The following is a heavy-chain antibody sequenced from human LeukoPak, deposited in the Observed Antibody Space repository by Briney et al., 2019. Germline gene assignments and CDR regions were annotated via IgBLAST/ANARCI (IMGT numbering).Heavy chain of an antibody. CDR3: AKDLGIVVVNFDY. Sequence: GGSLRLSCAASGFTFSSYAMSWVRQAPGKGLEWVSGISASGGSTYYADSVKGRFTISRDNSKNTLYLQMNSLRAEDTAVYYCAKDLGIVVVNFDYWGQGTLVTVSS. V-gene: IGHV3-23*01. J-gene: IGHJ4*02. CDR1: GFTFSSYA. CDR2: ISASGGST. D-gene: IGHD3-22*01.